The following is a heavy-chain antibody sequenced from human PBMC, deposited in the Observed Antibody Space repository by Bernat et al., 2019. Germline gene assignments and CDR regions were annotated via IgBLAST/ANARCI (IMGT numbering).Heavy chain of an antibody. Sequence: EVQLVESGGGLVQPGGCLRLSCAASGFTFSGHYMDWVRQAPGKGLEWVGRTKHRAESYNTEYAASVKGRFTISRDESRNLMYLQMNSLKIEDTAVYYCVRDRGDANSAINDWGQGTLVTVSS. J-gene: IGHJ4*02. V-gene: IGHV3-72*01. CDR2: TKHRAESYNT. D-gene: IGHD2-21*02. CDR1: GFTFSGHY. CDR3: VRDRGDANSAIND.